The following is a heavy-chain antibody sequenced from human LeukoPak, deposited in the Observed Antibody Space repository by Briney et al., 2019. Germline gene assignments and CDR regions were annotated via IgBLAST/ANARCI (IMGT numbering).Heavy chain of an antibody. J-gene: IGHJ4*02. Sequence: SETLSVTCAVYGGSFIGYYWSWIRQPRGKGLEWIGEINHSGSTNYNPSLKSRVTISVDTSKNQFSLKLSSVTAADTAVYYCARDLYSSPFDYWGQGTLVTVSS. D-gene: IGHD6-13*01. CDR1: GGSFIGYY. CDR2: INHSGST. CDR3: ARDLYSSPFDY. V-gene: IGHV4-34*01.